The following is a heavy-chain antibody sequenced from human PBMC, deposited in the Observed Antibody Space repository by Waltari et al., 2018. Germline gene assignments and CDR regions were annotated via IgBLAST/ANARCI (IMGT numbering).Heavy chain of an antibody. CDR2: IWFDGSRK. Sequence: QVQLVESGGGVVQPGRSLRLSCVASGFTFSEYGVHWVRQAPGKGVEWLAVIWFDGSRKEYADSVKGRFTVSRDNSKNTLFLQMNSLRIDDTAIYYCARTFSNFDPFDIWGQGTVVTVS. D-gene: IGHD1-1*01. CDR1: GFTFSEYG. CDR3: ARTFSNFDPFDI. V-gene: IGHV3-33*01. J-gene: IGHJ3*02.